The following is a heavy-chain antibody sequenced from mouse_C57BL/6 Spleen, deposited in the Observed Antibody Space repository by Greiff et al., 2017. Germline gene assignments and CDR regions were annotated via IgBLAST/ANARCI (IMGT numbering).Heavy chain of an antibody. V-gene: IGHV7-3*01. CDR3: ARYETVGYYAMDD. D-gene: IGHD1-1*01. J-gene: IGHJ4*01. CDR1: GFTFTDYY. CDR2: IRNKANGYTT. Sequence: EVKLVESGGGLVQPGGSLSLSCAASGFTFTDYYMSWVRQPPGKALEWLGFIRNKANGYTTEYSASVKGRFTISRDNSQSILYLQMKALRAEDSATYYCARYETVGYYAMDDWGQGTSVTVSS.